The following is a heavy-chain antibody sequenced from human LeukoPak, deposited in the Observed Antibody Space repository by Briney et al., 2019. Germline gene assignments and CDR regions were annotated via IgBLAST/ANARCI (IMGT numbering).Heavy chain of an antibody. J-gene: IGHJ3*02. CDR3: ARAGTVGAPDAFDI. Sequence: SETLSLTCTVSGGSISSSSYYWGWIRQPPGKGLEWIGSIYYSGSTYYNPSLKSRVTISVDTSKNQFSLKLSSVTAADTAVYYCARAGTVGAPDAFDIWGHGTMVTVYS. V-gene: IGHV4-39*01. CDR1: GGSISSSSYY. CDR2: IYYSGST. D-gene: IGHD1-26*01.